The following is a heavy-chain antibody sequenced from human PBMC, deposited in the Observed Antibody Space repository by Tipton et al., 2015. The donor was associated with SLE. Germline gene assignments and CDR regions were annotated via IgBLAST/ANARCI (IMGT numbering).Heavy chain of an antibody. CDR1: GGSISRMNW. CDR2: IYHSGST. Sequence: TLSLTCTVSGGSISRMNWWSWVRQPPGKGLEWIGEIYHSGSTHYNPSLKSRVTMSMDKSKNQFSLRLSSVTAADTAMYYCARDWALGGAFDIWGQGTMLTVSS. J-gene: IGHJ3*02. D-gene: IGHD7-27*01. V-gene: IGHV4-4*02. CDR3: ARDWALGGAFDI.